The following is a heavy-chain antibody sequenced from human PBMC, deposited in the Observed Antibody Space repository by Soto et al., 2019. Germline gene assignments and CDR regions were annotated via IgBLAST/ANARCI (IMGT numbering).Heavy chain of an antibody. CDR2: ISWNSGSI. D-gene: IGHD2-21*01. V-gene: IGHV3-9*01. CDR1: GFTFDDYA. CDR3: AKERNCGGDCYSFQH. Sequence: GGSLRLSCAASGFTFDDYAMHWVRQAPGKGLEWVSGISWNSGSIGYADSAKGRFTISRDNAKNSLYLQMNSLRAEDTALYYCAKERNCGGDCYSFQHWGQGTLVTVSS. J-gene: IGHJ1*01.